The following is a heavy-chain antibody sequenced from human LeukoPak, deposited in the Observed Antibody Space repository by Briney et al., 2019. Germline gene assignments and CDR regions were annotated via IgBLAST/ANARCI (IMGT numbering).Heavy chain of an antibody. Sequence: SQTPSLTCTVSGGSISSGGYYWSWIRQHPGKGLEWIGYIYYSGSTYYNPSLKSRVTISVDTSKNQFSLKLSSVTAADTAVYYCARDGSFWRGYPYYYDYWGQGTLVTVSS. D-gene: IGHD3-3*01. CDR1: GGSISSGGYY. CDR2: IYYSGST. V-gene: IGHV4-31*03. CDR3: ARDGSFWRGYPYYYDY. J-gene: IGHJ4*02.